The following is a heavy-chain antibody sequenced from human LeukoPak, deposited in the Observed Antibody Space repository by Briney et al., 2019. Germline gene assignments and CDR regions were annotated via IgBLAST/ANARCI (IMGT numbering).Heavy chain of an antibody. CDR2: ISGNGGST. CDR3: ARVAGATTDRYFDY. CDR1: GFTFSNYA. V-gene: IGHV3-23*01. J-gene: IGHJ4*02. Sequence: GGSLRLSCAASGFTFSNYAMSWVRQAPGKGLEWVSGISGNGGSTYYADSVKGRFTISRDNSKNTLYLQMNSLRVEDTALYYCARVAGATTDRYFDYWGQGTLVTVSS. D-gene: IGHD1-26*01.